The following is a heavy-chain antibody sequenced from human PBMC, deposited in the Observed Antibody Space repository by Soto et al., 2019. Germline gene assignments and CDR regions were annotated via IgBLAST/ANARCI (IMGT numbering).Heavy chain of an antibody. J-gene: IGHJ4*02. D-gene: IGHD6-19*01. CDR3: ARLRSGWSIDY. CDR1: GFSFSGNW. Sequence: TGGSLRLPCAASGFSFSGNWMTWVRQAPGKGQGWVANVNEDGSEKNYVDSVKGRFTISRDNAKNSLYLQVNSLTAADTAVYYCARLRSGWSIDYWGQGALVTVSS. V-gene: IGHV3-7*03. CDR2: VNEDGSEK.